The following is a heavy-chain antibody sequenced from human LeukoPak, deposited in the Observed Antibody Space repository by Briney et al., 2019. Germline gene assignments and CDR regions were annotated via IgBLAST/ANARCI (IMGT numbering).Heavy chain of an antibody. CDR2: MNPNSGNT. Sequence: ASVKVSCKASGYTFTSYDINWVRQATGQGLEWMGWMNPNSGNTGYAQKFQGRVTMTRDTSTSTVYMELSSLRSEDTAVYYCARSGPTENWFDPWGQGTLVTVSS. D-gene: IGHD2-8*02. CDR3: ARSGPTENWFDP. CDR1: GYTFTSYD. J-gene: IGHJ5*02. V-gene: IGHV1-8*01.